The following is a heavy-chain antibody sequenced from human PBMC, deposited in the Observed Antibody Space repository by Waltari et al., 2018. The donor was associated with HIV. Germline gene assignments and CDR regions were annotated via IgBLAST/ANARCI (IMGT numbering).Heavy chain of an antibody. CDR1: GFTFSTHA. V-gene: IGHV3-23*01. Sequence: EVQLLESGGGLVQPGGSLRLSCAASGFTFSTHALSRVRQAPGKGLEWVSSISGSGSSTYYADSIEGRFTISRDNSKNTLYLQMNSLRAEDTAAYYCAKVPQYISSSIYYYGMDVWGQGTTVTVSS. CDR2: ISGSGSST. D-gene: IGHD6-6*01. J-gene: IGHJ6*02. CDR3: AKVPQYISSSIYYYGMDV.